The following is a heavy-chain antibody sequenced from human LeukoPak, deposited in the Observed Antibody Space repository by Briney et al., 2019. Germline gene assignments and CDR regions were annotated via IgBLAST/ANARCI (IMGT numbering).Heavy chain of an antibody. V-gene: IGHV3-23*01. CDR3: AKEQDSYYYMDV. CDR2: ISASGAGT. J-gene: IGHJ6*03. Sequence: ETLSLTCTVSGYSISSGHYWGWIRQPPGKGLEWVSAISASGAGTYYADSVKGRFTISRDNSKNTLYLQMNSLRAEDTAIYYCAKEQDSYYYMDVWGKGTTVTVSS. CDR1: GYSISSGH.